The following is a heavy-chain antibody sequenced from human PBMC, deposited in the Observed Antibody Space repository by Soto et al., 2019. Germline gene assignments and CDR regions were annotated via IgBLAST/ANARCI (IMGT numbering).Heavy chain of an antibody. V-gene: IGHV4-34*01. CDR3: ARDYSSYGPFDY. Sequence: GSLRLSCAGTGFTFSSYGINWVRQAPGKALEWIGEINSSGATKFNPSFEGRANMSIDTSKKHFSLSLTSVTDADTAVYFCARDYSSYGPFDYWGQGTLVTVSS. CDR2: INSSGAT. D-gene: IGHD5-18*01. J-gene: IGHJ4*02. CDR1: GFTFSSYG.